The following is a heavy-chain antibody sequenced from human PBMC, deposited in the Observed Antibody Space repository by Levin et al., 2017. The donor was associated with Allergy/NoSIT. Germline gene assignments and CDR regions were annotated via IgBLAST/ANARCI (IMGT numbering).Heavy chain of an antibody. CDR2: IYYSGST. Sequence: SETLSLTCTVSGGSISSYYWSWIRQPPGKGLEWIGYIYYSGSTNYNPSLKSRVTISVDTSKNQFSLNLRSVTAADTAVYFCARDRSVIATSGTHYYYGMDVWGQGTTVTVSS. CDR1: GGSISSYY. D-gene: IGHD6-13*01. CDR3: ARDRSVIATSGTHYYYGMDV. J-gene: IGHJ6*02. V-gene: IGHV4-59*01.